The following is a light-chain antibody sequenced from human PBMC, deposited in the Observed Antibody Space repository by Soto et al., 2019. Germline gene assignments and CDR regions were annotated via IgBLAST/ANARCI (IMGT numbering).Light chain of an antibody. CDR1: SSDVVNDLL. Sequence: QSVLTQPASVSGSPGQSITISCTGTSSDVVNDLLVSWYQQQPGKAPKLMIYEGTKRPAGVSDRFSGSKSGNTASLTISGLQAEDEADYFCETWDSSLSVVLFGGGTKLTVL. CDR3: ETWDSSLSVVL. V-gene: IGLV2-23*01. J-gene: IGLJ2*01. CDR2: EGT.